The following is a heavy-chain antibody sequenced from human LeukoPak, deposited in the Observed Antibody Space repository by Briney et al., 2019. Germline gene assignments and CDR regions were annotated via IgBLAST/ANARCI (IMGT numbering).Heavy chain of an antibody. V-gene: IGHV4-59*01. D-gene: IGHD3-10*01. J-gene: IGHJ4*02. Sequence: PSETLSLTCTVSGDSISSYFWCWIRQPPGKGLEWIGCLYYSGRTNYSPSLTSRVTLSADTSKNQFSLKLNSVTAADSAVYFCARVKSQFGELTSLYFDYWGQGTLVTVSS. CDR3: ARVKSQFGELTSLYFDY. CDR2: LYYSGRT. CDR1: GDSISSYF.